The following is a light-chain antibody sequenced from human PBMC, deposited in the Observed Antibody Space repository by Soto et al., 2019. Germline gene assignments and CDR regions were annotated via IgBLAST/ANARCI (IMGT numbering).Light chain of an antibody. J-gene: IGKJ1*01. CDR3: QQYNTDSPERT. CDR1: QRIGRW. CDR2: DAS. V-gene: IGKV1-5*01. Sequence: DIQMTQSPSTLSAFVGDRVTITCRASQRIGRWLAWYQQKPGKAPKLLIYDASSLESGVPSRFSGSGSGTEFALTISSLQPDDFATYYSQQYNTDSPERTFGHGTKVEVK.